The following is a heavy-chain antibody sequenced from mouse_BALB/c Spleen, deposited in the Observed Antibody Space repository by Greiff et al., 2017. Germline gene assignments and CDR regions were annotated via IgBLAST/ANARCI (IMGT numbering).Heavy chain of an antibody. CDR2: INSNGGST. D-gene: IGHD2-2*01. CDR1: GFTFSSYG. V-gene: IGHV5-6-3*01. Sequence: EVKLMESGGGLVQPGGSLKLSCAASGFTFSSYGMSWVRQTPDKRLELVATINSNGGSTYYPDSVKGRFTISRDNAKNTLYLQMSSLKSEDTAMYYCAREYGYDPYYAMDYWGQGTSVTVSS. CDR3: AREYGYDPYYAMDY. J-gene: IGHJ4*01.